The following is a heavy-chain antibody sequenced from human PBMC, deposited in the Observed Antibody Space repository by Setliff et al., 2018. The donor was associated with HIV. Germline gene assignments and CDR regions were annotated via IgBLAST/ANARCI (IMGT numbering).Heavy chain of an antibody. V-gene: IGHV4-39*01. CDR1: GFSFRNSFYN. D-gene: IGHD6-19*01. CDR3: AKWMARDS. CDR2: IYYSGTT. J-gene: IGHJ4*02. Sequence: PSETLSLTCNVSGFSFRNSFYNWGWIRQPPGKGLEWIGTIYYSGTTYYNPSLKSRFTISRDNGKNTLYLQMNSLTAEDPAVYYCAKWMARDSWGQGTLVTVSS.